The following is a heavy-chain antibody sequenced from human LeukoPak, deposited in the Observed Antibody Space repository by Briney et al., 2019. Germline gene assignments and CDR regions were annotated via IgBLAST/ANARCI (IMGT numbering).Heavy chain of an antibody. CDR3: ARMRRAGVVVAATPLGWFDP. Sequence: GGSLRLSCAASGFTFSSYSMNWVRQAPGKGLEWVSSISSSSSYIYYGDSVKGRFTISRDNARNSLYLQMNSLRAEDTAVYYCARMRRAGVVVAATPLGWFDPWGQGTLVTVSS. CDR2: ISSSSSYI. D-gene: IGHD2-15*01. CDR1: GFTFSSYS. V-gene: IGHV3-21*01. J-gene: IGHJ5*02.